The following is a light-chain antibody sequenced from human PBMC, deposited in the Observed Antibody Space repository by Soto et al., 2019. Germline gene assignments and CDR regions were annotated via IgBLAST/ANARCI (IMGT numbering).Light chain of an antibody. Sequence: IVITQSPANLSVSPGERSTLSCRAGQTIYSNVAWYQQRPGQAPRLLIYRASTRAAGVPGRCIGSGSGTEFTLTISGLQSEYFALYYCQQYQNLWTFGQGTKVDIK. CDR3: QQYQNLWT. CDR2: RAS. J-gene: IGKJ1*01. CDR1: QTIYSN. V-gene: IGKV3-15*01.